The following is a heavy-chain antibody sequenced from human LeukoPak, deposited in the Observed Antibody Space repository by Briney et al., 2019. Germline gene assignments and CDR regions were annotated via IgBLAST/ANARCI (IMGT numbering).Heavy chain of an antibody. V-gene: IGHV3-30*02. CDR3: AKGYYYDSSALGGNWFDP. Sequence: GGSLRLSCAASGFTFSSYGMHWVRQAPGKGLEWMAFIRYDGSNKYYADSVKGRFTISRDNSKNTLYLQMNSLRAEDTAVYYCAKGYYYDSSALGGNWFDPWGQGTLVTVSS. CDR1: GFTFSSYG. J-gene: IGHJ5*02. CDR2: IRYDGSNK. D-gene: IGHD3-22*01.